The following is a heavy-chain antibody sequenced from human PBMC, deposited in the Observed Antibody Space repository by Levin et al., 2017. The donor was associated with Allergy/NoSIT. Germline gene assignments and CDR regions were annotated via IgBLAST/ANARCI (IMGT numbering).Heavy chain of an antibody. CDR1: GFTFSSYA. V-gene: IGHV3-23*01. CDR2: ISGSGGST. Sequence: SCAASGFTFSSYAMSWVRQAPGKGLEWVSAISGSGGSTYYADSVKGRFTISRDNSKNTLYLQMNSLRAEDTAVYYCASPPTSYSSGVNWFDPWGQGTLVTVSS. D-gene: IGHD6-19*01. J-gene: IGHJ5*02. CDR3: ASPPTSYSSGVNWFDP.